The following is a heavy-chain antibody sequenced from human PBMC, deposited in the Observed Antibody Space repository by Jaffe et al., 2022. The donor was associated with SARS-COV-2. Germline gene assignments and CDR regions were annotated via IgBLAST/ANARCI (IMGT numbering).Heavy chain of an antibody. CDR3: VRDHSVGVFDV. J-gene: IGHJ5*02. Sequence: QVQLQESGPGLVKPSQTLSLTCTVSGGSISSGNYYWSWIRQPAGKGLEWIGRIHTSGSTNYNPSVKSRVTISADMSKNQFSLKLSSVTAADTAVYLCVRDHSVGVFDVWGQGTLVTVSS. V-gene: IGHV4-61*02. CDR2: IHTSGST. CDR1: GGSISSGNYY. D-gene: IGHD2-21*01.